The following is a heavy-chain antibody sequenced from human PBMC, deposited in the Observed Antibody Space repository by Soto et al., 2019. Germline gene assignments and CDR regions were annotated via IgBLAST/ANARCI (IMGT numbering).Heavy chain of an antibody. CDR3: TGEVASGY. D-gene: IGHD2-8*02. J-gene: IGHJ4*02. Sequence: QVQLVESGGGVVQPGRSLRLSCAVSGFTVSTYGVHWVRHAPGKGLEWVAVISRDGGTKYYADSVKGRFTISRDNSRNTLFLEMNSLRGDDMAVYYCTGEVASGYWGQGTLVTVSS. V-gene: IGHV3-30*03. CDR1: GFTVSTYG. CDR2: ISRDGGTK.